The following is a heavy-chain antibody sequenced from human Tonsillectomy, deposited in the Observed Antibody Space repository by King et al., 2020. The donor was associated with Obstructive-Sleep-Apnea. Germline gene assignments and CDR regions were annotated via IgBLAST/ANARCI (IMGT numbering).Heavy chain of an antibody. CDR1: GFTLDDYA. CDR2: ISWNSGSI. CDR3: AKQRRGHSSSWYDFQH. V-gene: IGHV3-9*01. D-gene: IGHD6-13*01. J-gene: IGHJ1*01. Sequence: VQLVESGGGLVQPGRSLRLSCAASGFTLDDYAMHWVRQAPGKGLEWGSGISWNSGSIGYADSVKGRFTISRDNAKNSLYLQMNSLRAEDTALYYCAKQRRGHSSSWYDFQHWGQGTLVTVSS.